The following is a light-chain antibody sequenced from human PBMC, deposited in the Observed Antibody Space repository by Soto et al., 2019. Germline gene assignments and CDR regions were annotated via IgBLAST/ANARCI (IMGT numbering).Light chain of an antibody. CDR1: QSVSSSY. J-gene: IGKJ5*01. V-gene: IGKV3-20*01. Sequence: EVALTQSPGTLSLSPGARATLSCRASQSVSSSYLAWYQQKPGQAPRLLIYGASSRATGIPDRFSGSGSGTDFTLTISRLEPEDFAVYYCQQYGSSPPITFGQGTRLEIK. CDR3: QQYGSSPPIT. CDR2: GAS.